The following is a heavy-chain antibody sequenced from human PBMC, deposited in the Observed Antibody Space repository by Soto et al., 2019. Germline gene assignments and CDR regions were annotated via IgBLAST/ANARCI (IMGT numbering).Heavy chain of an antibody. J-gene: IGHJ4*02. Sequence: ASVKVSCKASGDTFNFYTINWVRQAPGLGLEWMGRFNPILSFSNSALKFQGRVTLTADKSTSTAYMVLSSLRSEDTAIYYCATSFGSGSRAFAYWGRGALVTVSS. CDR1: GDTFNFYT. CDR2: FNPILSFS. CDR3: ATSFGSGSRAFAY. D-gene: IGHD3-10*01. V-gene: IGHV1-69*02.